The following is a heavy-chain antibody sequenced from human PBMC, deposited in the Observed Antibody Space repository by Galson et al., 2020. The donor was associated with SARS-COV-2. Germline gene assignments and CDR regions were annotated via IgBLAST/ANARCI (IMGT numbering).Heavy chain of an antibody. CDR1: GYTFGDYS. J-gene: IGHJ4*02. D-gene: IGHD3-10*01. CDR2: IRSNAYGGTT. V-gene: IGHV3-49*04. CDR3: TREEGVKRYFDY. Sequence: GGSLRLSCTASGYTFGDYSMSWVRQAPGKGLEWVGFIRSNAYGGTTEYAASVKGRFTISRDDSKSIAYLQMNSLKTEDTAVYYCTREEGVKRYFDYWGQGTLVTVSS.